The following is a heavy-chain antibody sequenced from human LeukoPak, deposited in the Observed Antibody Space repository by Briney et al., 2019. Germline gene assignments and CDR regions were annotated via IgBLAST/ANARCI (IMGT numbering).Heavy chain of an antibody. CDR2: INPNSGGT. CDR3: ARLGPSSRIAAAVLYYFDY. J-gene: IGHJ4*02. Sequence: GASVKVSCKASGYTFTGYYMHWVRQAPGQGLEWMGRINPNSGGTNYAQKFQGRVTRTSDTSISTAYVELGRLRSDDTAVYYCARLGPSSRIAAAVLYYFDYWGQGTLVTVSS. V-gene: IGHV1-2*06. CDR1: GYTFTGYY. D-gene: IGHD6-13*01.